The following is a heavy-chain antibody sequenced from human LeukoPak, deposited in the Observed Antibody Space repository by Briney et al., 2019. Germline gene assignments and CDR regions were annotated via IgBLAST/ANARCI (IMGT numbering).Heavy chain of an antibody. CDR1: GFSFSSFA. CDR2: ISGSGGGT. J-gene: IGHJ4*02. D-gene: IGHD2-21*01. Sequence: GGSLRLSCAASGFSFSSFAMSWVRQAPGKGLEWVAIISGSGGGTYYADSVKGRFTVSRDFFTSTLDLQMTSLRAEDTAVYYCAKEAPHTAVLIALPEWNYIDSWGRGILVSVSS. CDR3: AKEAPHTAVLIALPEWNYIDS. V-gene: IGHV3-23*01.